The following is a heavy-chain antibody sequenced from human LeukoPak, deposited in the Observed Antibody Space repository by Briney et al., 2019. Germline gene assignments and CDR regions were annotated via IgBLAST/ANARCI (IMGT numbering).Heavy chain of an antibody. CDR3: ARVNSAYYDFWSGYYSSNAFDI. J-gene: IGHJ3*02. V-gene: IGHV3-48*03. D-gene: IGHD3-3*01. CDR2: ISSSGSTI. CDR1: GFTFSSYE. Sequence: QPGGPLRLSCAASGFTFSSYEMNWVRQAPGKGLEWVSYISSSGSTIYYADSVKGRFTISRDNAKNSLYLQMNSLRAEDTAVYYCARVNSAYYDFWSGYYSSNAFDIWGQGTMVTVSS.